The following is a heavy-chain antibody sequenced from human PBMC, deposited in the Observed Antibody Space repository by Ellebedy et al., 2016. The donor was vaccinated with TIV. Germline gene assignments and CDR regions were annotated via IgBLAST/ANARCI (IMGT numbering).Heavy chain of an antibody. CDR1: GFTFSSYW. CDR3: AGRAYNWNDGSLFDY. D-gene: IGHD1-1*01. CDR2: IKQDGSEK. J-gene: IGHJ4*02. Sequence: GESLKISCAVSGFTFSSYWMSWVRQAPGKGLEWVANIKQDGSEKYYVDSVKGRFIISRDNAKNSLYLQMNSLRAEDTAVYYCAGRAYNWNDGSLFDYWGQGTLVTVSS. V-gene: IGHV3-7*03.